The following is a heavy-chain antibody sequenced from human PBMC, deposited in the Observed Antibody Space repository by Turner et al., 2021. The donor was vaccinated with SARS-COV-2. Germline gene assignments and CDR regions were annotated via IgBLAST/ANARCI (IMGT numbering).Heavy chain of an antibody. CDR2: SYYRGST. CDR1: GGSISSSSYY. CDR3: ARETADSGSYQDWYFDL. J-gene: IGHJ2*01. V-gene: IGHV4-39*02. Sequence: QLQLQEPGPGLVKPSETLSLTCTVSGGSISSSSYYWGWIRQPPGKGLEGIGSSYYRGSTYYNPSLKSRVTISVDTSKTQDALKLSSVTAADTAVYYCARETADSGSYQDWYFDLGGRGTLVTVSS. D-gene: IGHD1-26*01.